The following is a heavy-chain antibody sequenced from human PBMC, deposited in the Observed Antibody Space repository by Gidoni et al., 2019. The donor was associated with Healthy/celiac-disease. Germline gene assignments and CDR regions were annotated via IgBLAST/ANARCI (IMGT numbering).Heavy chain of an antibody. J-gene: IGHJ4*02. CDR2: IRSKANSYAT. CDR3: TNAYSSSWYNVPGD. CDR1: GFTFSGSA. D-gene: IGHD6-13*01. Sequence: EVQLVESGGGLVQPGGSLKLSCAASGFTFSGSAMHWVRQASGKGLEWVGRIRSKANSYATAYAASVKGRFTISRDDSKNTAYLQMNSLKTEDTAVYYCTNAYSSSWYNVPGDWGQGTLVTVSS. V-gene: IGHV3-73*02.